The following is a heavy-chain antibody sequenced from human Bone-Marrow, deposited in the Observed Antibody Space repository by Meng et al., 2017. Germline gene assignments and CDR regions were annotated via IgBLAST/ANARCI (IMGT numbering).Heavy chain of an antibody. CDR2: ISSSGSTI. J-gene: IGHJ3*02. CDR1: GFTFSDYY. Sequence: GESLKISCAASGFTFSDYYMSWIRQAPGKGLEWVSYISSSGSTIYYADSVKGRFTISRDNAKNSLYLQMNSLRAEDTAVYYCARIVGANGAFDIWGQGTMVTVSS. D-gene: IGHD1-26*01. CDR3: ARIVGANGAFDI. V-gene: IGHV3-11*01.